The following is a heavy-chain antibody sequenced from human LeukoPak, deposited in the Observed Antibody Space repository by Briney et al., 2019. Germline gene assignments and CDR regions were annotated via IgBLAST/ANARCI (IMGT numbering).Heavy chain of an antibody. CDR1: GGSFSGYY. V-gene: IGHV4-34*01. D-gene: IGHD3-16*01. Sequence: SETLSLTCAVYGGSFSGYYWSWIRQPPGKGLEWIGSIYYSGSTYYNPSLKSRVTISVDTSKNQFSLKLSSVTAADTAVYYCARHRFGHLFDYWGQGTLVIVSS. CDR3: ARHRFGHLFDY. J-gene: IGHJ4*02. CDR2: IYYSGST.